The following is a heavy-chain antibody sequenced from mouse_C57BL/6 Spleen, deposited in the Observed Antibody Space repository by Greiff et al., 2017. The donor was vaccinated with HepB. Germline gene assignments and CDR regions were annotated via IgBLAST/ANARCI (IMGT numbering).Heavy chain of an antibody. CDR3: TGLYYYGSSGFAY. Sequence: EVKLMESGGGLVQPGGSMKLSCVASGFTFSNYWMNWVRQSPEKGLEWVAQIRLKSDNYATHYAESVKGRFTISRDDSKSSVYLQMNNLRAEDTGIYYCTGLYYYGSSGFAYWGQGTLVTVSA. D-gene: IGHD1-1*01. J-gene: IGHJ3*01. V-gene: IGHV6-3*01. CDR1: GFTFSNYW. CDR2: IRLKSDNYAT.